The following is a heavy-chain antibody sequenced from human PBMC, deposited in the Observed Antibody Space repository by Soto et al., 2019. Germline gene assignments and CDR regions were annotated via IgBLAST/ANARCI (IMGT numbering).Heavy chain of an antibody. CDR3: TRDDSGLGIDY. CDR1: GFNFRDFW. V-gene: IGHV3-74*01. CDR2: IPSDGRDV. D-gene: IGHD1-26*01. Sequence: TGGSLRPSCEASGFNFRDFWMHWVRQPPGKGPEWVSNIPSDGRDVSYADSVRGRFTISRDDARNTLYLQMSDLRVEDTAIYYCTRDDSGLGIDYWGQGTQVTVSS. J-gene: IGHJ4*02.